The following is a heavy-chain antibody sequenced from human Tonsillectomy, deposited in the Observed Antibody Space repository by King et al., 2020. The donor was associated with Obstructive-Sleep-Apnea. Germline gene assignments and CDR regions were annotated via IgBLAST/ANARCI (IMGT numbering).Heavy chain of an antibody. J-gene: IGHJ4*02. V-gene: IGHV4-31*03. D-gene: IGHD2-21*02. CDR1: GGSISSGGHY. CDR3: ARAETAEGTHFDY. Sequence: VQLQESGPGLVKPSQTLSLVCTVSGGSISSGGHYWRWLRQHPGKGLEWIGYIYYSGGTYYNPSLKSRVTLSVDTSKSQFSLKLNSVTAADAAVYYCARAETAEGTHFDYWGQGTLVIVSS. CDR2: IYYSGGT.